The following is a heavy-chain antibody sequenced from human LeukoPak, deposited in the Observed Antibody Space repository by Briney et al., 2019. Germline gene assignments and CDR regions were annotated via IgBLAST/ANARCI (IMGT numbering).Heavy chain of an antibody. CDR3: ARVPPMNYYDSSGYRGSFDY. CDR2: ISAYNGNT. D-gene: IGHD3-22*01. CDR1: GYTFTSYG. V-gene: IGHV1-18*01. Sequence: GASVKVSCKASGYTFTSYGISWVRQAPGQGLEWMGWISAYNGNTNYAQKLQGRVTMTTDTSTSTAYMELRSLRSDDTAVYYCARVPPMNYYDSSGYRGSFDYWGQGTLVTVSS. J-gene: IGHJ4*02.